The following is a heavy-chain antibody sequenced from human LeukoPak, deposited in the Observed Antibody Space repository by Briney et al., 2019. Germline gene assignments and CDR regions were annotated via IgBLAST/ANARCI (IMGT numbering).Heavy chain of an antibody. V-gene: IGHV1-2*06. CDR1: GYTFTGYY. CDR2: INPNSGGT. Sequence: ASVKVSCKASGYTFTGYYMHWVRQAPGQGLEWMGRINPNSGGTNYAQKFQGRVTMTRDTSISTAYMELSRLRSDDTAVYYCARPESSYSSSWYDFDYWGQGTLVTVSS. J-gene: IGHJ4*02. D-gene: IGHD6-13*01. CDR3: ARPESSYSSSWYDFDY.